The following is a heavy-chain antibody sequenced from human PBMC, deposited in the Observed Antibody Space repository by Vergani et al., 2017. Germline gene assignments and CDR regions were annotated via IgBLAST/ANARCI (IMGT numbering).Heavy chain of an antibody. CDR1: GYSFTSYW. CDR3: ARHAVRCSSTSCYNWFDP. J-gene: IGHJ5*02. D-gene: IGHD2-2*01. CDR2: IDPSDSYT. Sequence: EVQLVQSGAEVKTPGESLRISCKGSGYSFTSYWISWVRQMPGKGLEWMGRIDPSDSYTNYSPSFQGHVTISADKSISTAYLQWSSLKASDTAMYYCARHAVRCSSTSCYNWFDPWGQGTLVTVSS. V-gene: IGHV5-10-1*01.